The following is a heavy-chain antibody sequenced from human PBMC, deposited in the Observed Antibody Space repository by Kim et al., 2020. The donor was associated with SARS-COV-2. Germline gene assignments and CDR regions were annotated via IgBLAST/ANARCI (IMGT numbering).Heavy chain of an antibody. J-gene: IGHJ6*02. Sequence: SETLSLTCAVYGGSFSGYYWSWIRQPPGKGLEWIGEINHSGSTNYNPSLKSRVTISVDTSKNQFSLKLSSVTAADTAVYYCARVRDSSGWYGLSLLMDVWGQGPTVTVSS. CDR3: ARVRDSSGWYGLSLLMDV. CDR1: GGSFSGYY. V-gene: IGHV4-34*01. D-gene: IGHD6-13*01. CDR2: INHSGST.